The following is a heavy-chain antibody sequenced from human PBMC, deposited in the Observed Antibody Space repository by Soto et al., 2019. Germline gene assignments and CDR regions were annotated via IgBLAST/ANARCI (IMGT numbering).Heavy chain of an antibody. CDR3: ARGTRDGYFDY. Sequence: RASVKVSCKASGGTFSSYAISWVRQAPGQGLEWMGGIIPIFGTANYAQKFQGRVTITADESTSTAYMELSSLRSEDTAVYYCARGTRDGYFDYWGQGTLVTVSS. D-gene: IGHD6-6*01. V-gene: IGHV1-69*13. CDR2: IIPIFGTA. CDR1: GGTFSSYA. J-gene: IGHJ4*02.